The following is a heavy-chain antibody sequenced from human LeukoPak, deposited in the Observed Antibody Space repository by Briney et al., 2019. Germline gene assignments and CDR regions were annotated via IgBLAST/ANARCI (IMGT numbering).Heavy chain of an antibody. D-gene: IGHD6-13*01. CDR2: ISSSSSTI. CDR1: GFTFSSYS. Sequence: QPGGSLRLSCAASGFTFSSYSMNWVRQAPGKGLEWVSYISSSSSTIYYADSVKGRFTISRDNAKNSLYLQMNSLRAEDTAVYYCAREIAAALGKHWGQGTLVTVSS. V-gene: IGHV3-48*01. J-gene: IGHJ1*01. CDR3: AREIAAALGKH.